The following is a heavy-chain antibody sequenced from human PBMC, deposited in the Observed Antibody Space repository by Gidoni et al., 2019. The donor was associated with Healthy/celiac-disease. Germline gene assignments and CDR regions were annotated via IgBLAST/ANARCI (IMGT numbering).Heavy chain of an antibody. Sequence: EVQLVESGGGLVQPGGSLRLSCAASGFTVSSNYMSWVRQAPGKGLEWVSVIYSGGSTYYADSVKGRFTISRHNSKNTLYLKMNSLRAEDTAVYYCASTKAGYSSSWAIAFDIWGQGTMVTVSS. CDR2: IYSGGST. J-gene: IGHJ3*02. V-gene: IGHV3-53*04. CDR1: GFTVSSNY. CDR3: ASTKAGYSSSWAIAFDI. D-gene: IGHD6-13*01.